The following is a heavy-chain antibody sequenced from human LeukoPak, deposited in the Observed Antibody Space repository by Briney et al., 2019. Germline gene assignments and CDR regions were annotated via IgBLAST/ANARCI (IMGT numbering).Heavy chain of an antibody. CDR1: GGSISGYY. J-gene: IGHJ3*02. Sequence: SETLSLTCTVSGGSISGYYWSWIRQSPGKGLEWIGYIFYSGTTNYNPSFKSRVTISIDSPKNQFSLKLTSVTAADTAVYYCARGERLGPDIWSQGTMVTVSS. CDR3: ARGERLGPDI. V-gene: IGHV4-59*01. CDR2: IFYSGTT. D-gene: IGHD3-16*01.